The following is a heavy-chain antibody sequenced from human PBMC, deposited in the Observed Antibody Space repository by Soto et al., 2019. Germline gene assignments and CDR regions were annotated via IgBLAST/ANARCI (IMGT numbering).Heavy chain of an antibody. CDR2: IIPILGIA. V-gene: IGHV1-69*02. CDR1: GGTFSRNT. CDR3: ARVYYDSSGYRAFDI. J-gene: IGHJ3*02. Sequence: SVKVSRPGSGGTFSRNTIRWVRQAPRQGLEWMGRIIPILGIANYAQKFQGRVTITADKSTSTAYMELSSLRSEDTAVYYCARVYYDSSGYRAFDIWGQGTMVTVSS. D-gene: IGHD3-22*01.